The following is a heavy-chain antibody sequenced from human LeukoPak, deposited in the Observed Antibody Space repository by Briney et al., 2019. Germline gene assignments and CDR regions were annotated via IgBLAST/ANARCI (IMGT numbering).Heavy chain of an antibody. J-gene: IGHJ5*02. V-gene: IGHV4-39*02. CDR1: GGSISSYTNY. CDR3: VSNSSSSPWFDP. CDR2: VYYTEGT. D-gene: IGHD6-6*01. Sequence: SEALSLTCTVSGGSISSYTNYWGWIRQPPGKGLEWIATVYYTEGTYYNPSLKSRVTISIDTSRNHFSLKLTSVIAADTAMYYCVSNSSSSPWFDPWGQGTLVTVSS.